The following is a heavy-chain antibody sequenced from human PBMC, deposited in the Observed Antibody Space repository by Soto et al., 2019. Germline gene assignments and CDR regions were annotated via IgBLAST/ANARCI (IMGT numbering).Heavy chain of an antibody. D-gene: IGHD2-2*01. CDR2: INPTGTST. CDR3: GSETPGAGCIAP. V-gene: IGHV1-46*03. Sequence: QLQLVQSGAEVKPPGASVTVSCKASGYTFTTYYVQWVRQAPGQGLEWMGLINPTGTSTKYAQRFQGGVTMTRDTATNTVYMELSSLRSEDTAVYHCGSETPGAGCIAPWGKGTLVTVSS. CDR1: GYTFTTYY. J-gene: IGHJ5*02.